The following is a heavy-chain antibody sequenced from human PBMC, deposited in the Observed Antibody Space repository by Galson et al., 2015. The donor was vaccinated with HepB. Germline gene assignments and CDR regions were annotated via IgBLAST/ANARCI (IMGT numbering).Heavy chain of an antibody. J-gene: IGHJ2*01. CDR1: GFTFSSYA. CDR3: ARDEQLRYCSGGSCYSHWYFDL. V-gene: IGHV3-30*04. D-gene: IGHD2-15*01. CDR2: ISYDGSNK. Sequence: LRLSCAASGFTFSSYAMHWVRQAPGKGLEWVAVISYDGSNKYYADSVKGRFTISRDNSKNTLYLQMNSLRAEDTAVYYCARDEQLRYCSGGSCYSHWYFDLWGRGTLVTVSS.